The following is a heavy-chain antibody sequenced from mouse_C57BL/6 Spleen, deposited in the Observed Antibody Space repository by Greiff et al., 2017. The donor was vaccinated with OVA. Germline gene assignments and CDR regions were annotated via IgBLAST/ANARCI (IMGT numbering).Heavy chain of an antibody. CDR3: ARTPDGPYYVDY. CDR1: GYTFTSYW. D-gene: IGHD2-3*01. J-gene: IGHJ2*01. CDR2: IYPSDSET. V-gene: IGHV1-61*01. Sequence: QVQLQQPGAELVRPGSSVKLSCKASGYTFTSYWMDWVKQRPGQGLEWIGNIYPSDSETHYNQKFKDKATLTVDKSSSTAYMQLSSLTSEDSAVYYWARTPDGPYYVDYWGQGTTLTVSS.